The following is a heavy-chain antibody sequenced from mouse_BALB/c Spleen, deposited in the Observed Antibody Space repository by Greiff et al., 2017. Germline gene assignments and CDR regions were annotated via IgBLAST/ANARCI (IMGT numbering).Heavy chain of an antibody. CDR3: AKHYYYGRAWFAY. D-gene: IGHD1-1*01. V-gene: IGHV2-6-5*01. J-gene: IGHJ3*01. CDR2: IWGGGST. CDR1: GFSLTDYG. Sequence: VMLVESGPGLVAPSQSLSITCTVSGFSLTDYGVSWIRQPPGKGLEWLGLIWGGGSTYYNSALKSRLSISKDNSKSQVFLKMNGLQTDDTAMYYCAKHYYYGRAWFAYWGQGTLVTVSA.